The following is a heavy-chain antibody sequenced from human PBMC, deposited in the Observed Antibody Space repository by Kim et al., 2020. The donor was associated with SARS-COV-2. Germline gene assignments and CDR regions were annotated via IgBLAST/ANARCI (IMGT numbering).Heavy chain of an antibody. CDR3: ARGLFDHGGYHTPLHF. V-gene: IGHV4-59*08. D-gene: IGHD4-17*01. J-gene: IGHJ4*01. Sequence: SETLSLTCTVSGGSISTYYWSWIRQPPGKGLEWIGYIYFTGSTNYNPSLKSRVTISVDTSKNQFSLKLTSVTAADTAVYYCARGLFDHGGYHTPLHFWG. CDR1: GGSISTYY. CDR2: IYFTGST.